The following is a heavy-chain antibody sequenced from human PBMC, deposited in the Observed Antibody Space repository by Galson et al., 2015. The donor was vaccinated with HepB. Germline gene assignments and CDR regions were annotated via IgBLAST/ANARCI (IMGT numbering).Heavy chain of an antibody. V-gene: IGHV3-11*06. D-gene: IGHD3-22*01. CDR3: ARGGYYYDSSGYAHFDY. Sequence: SLRLSCAASGFTFSDYYMSWIRQAPGEGLEWVSYISSSSSYTNYADSVKGRFTISRDNAKNSLYLQMNSLRAEDTAVYYCARGGYYYDSSGYAHFDYWGQGTLVTVSS. CDR2: ISSSSSYT. J-gene: IGHJ4*02. CDR1: GFTFSDYY.